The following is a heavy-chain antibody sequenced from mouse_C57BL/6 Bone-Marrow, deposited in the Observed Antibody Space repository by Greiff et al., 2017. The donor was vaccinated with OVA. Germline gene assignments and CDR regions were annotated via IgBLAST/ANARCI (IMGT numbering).Heavy chain of an antibody. V-gene: IGHV1-82*01. J-gene: IGHJ4*01. D-gene: IGHD1-1*01. CDR3: ARRNYYYGSGAMDY. CDR2: IYPGDGDT. Sequence: QVQLQQSGPELVKPGASVKISCKASGYAFRSSWMNWVKQRPGKGLEWIGRIYPGDGDTNYNGKFKGKATLTADKSSSTAYMQLSSLTSEDSAVYFCARRNYYYGSGAMDYWGQGTSVTVSS. CDR1: GYAFRSSW.